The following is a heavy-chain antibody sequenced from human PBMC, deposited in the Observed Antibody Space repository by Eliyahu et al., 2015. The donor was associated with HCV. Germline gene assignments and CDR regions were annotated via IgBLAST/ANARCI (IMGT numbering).Heavy chain of an antibody. Sequence: QVQLVESGGGVVQPGXXLRLSCAASGFTFSSXGMDWVRPAPGKGVEWVAVIWYDGXNKYYADSVKGRFTISRDNSKNTLYLQMNSLRAEDTAVYYCARDRESGSYDYWGQGTLVTVSS. D-gene: IGHD1-26*01. V-gene: IGHV3-33*01. CDR2: IWYDGXNK. CDR3: ARDRESGSYDY. J-gene: IGHJ4*02. CDR1: GFTFSSXG.